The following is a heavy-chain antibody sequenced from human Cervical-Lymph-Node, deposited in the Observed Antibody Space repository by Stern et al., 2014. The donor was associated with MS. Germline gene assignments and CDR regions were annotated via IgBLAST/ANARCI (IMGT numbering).Heavy chain of an antibody. CDR1: GYNFPNYW. CDR3: ARGYSSVF. Sequence: VQLVQSGAEVKKPGESLKISCKASGYNFPNYWIGWVLQMPGKVLEWVGIIYPGDSDARYSPSFQGQVTISADKSISTAYLQWSSLKASDTAMYYCARGYSSVFWGQGTLVTVSS. CDR2: IYPGDSDA. D-gene: IGHD6-25*01. J-gene: IGHJ4*02. V-gene: IGHV5-51*01.